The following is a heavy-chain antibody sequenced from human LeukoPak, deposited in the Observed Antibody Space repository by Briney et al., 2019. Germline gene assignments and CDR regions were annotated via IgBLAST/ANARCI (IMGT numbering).Heavy chain of an antibody. D-gene: IGHD2-2*01. Sequence: GGSLRLSCAASGFTFSSYAMHWVRQAPGKGLEWVAVISYDGSNKYYADSVKGRFTISRDNAKNSLYLQMNSLRAEDTAVYYCARDPRTIVVVPAAMDYWGQGTLVAVSS. CDR2: ISYDGSNK. V-gene: IGHV3-30-3*01. J-gene: IGHJ4*02. CDR1: GFTFSSYA. CDR3: ARDPRTIVVVPAAMDY.